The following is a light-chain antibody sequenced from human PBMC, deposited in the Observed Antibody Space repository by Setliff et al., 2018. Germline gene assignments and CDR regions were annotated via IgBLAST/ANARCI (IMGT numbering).Light chain of an antibody. J-gene: IGLJ2*01. CDR2: DNN. CDR3: GTWDSSLSAAV. Sequence: QSVLTQPPSVSAAPGQKVTISCSGSSSNIGNNYVSWYQHLPGTAPKLLIYDNNKRPSGIPDRFSGSKSGTSATLGITGLQTGDEADYYCGTWDSSLSAAVFGGGTKGTVL. V-gene: IGLV1-51*01. CDR1: SSNIGNNY.